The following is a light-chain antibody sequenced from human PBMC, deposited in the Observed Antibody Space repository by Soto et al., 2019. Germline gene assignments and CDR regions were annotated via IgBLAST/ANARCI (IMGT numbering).Light chain of an antibody. CDR2: EVN. J-gene: IGLJ1*01. Sequence: QSALTQPPSASGSPGQSVAISCTGTSSDVGGYNYVSWYQQHPGKAPKLMIYEVNMRPSGVPDRFSGSKSGNTASLTVSGLQAEDEADYYCSSYAGSSNVFGTGTKLTVL. CDR3: SSYAGSSNV. V-gene: IGLV2-8*01. CDR1: SSDVGGYNY.